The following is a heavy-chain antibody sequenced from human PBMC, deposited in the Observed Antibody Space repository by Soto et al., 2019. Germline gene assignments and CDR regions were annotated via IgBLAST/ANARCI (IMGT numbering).Heavy chain of an antibody. Sequence: ASVKVSCKASGGTFSSYAISWVRQAPGQGLEWMGGIIPIFGTANYAQKFQGRVTITADESTSTAYMELSSLRSEDTAAYYCARGGCSGGSCYSGGYYYYGMDVWGQGTTVTVSS. V-gene: IGHV1-69*13. CDR1: GGTFSSYA. J-gene: IGHJ6*02. CDR3: ARGGCSGGSCYSGGYYYYGMDV. CDR2: IIPIFGTA. D-gene: IGHD2-15*01.